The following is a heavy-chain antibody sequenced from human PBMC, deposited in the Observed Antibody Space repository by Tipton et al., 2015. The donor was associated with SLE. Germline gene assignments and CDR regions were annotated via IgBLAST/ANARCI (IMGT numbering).Heavy chain of an antibody. V-gene: IGHV3-23*01. CDR2: ISGSGGST. CDR1: GFTFSSYA. CDR3: AKPHYGGNSDFDY. D-gene: IGHD4-23*01. Sequence: SLRLSCAASGFTFSSYAMSWVRQAPGKGLEWVSTISGSGGSTYYADSVKGRFTISRDNSKNTLYLQMNSLRAEDTAVYYCAKPHYGGNSDFDYWGQGTLVTVSS. J-gene: IGHJ4*02.